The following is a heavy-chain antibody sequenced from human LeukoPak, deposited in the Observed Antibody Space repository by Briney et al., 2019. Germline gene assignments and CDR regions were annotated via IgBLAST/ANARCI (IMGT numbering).Heavy chain of an antibody. J-gene: IGHJ4*02. CDR1: GFTFSSYG. CDR2: IWYDGSNK. D-gene: IGHD4-17*01. V-gene: IGHV3-33*01. CDR3: ARDYSTVTTFLFDY. Sequence: PGRSLRLSCAASGFTFSSYGMHWVRQAPGKGLEWVAVIWYDGSNKYYADSVKGRFTISRDNSKNTLYLQMNSLRAEDTAVYYCARDYSTVTTFLFDYWGQGTLVTVSS.